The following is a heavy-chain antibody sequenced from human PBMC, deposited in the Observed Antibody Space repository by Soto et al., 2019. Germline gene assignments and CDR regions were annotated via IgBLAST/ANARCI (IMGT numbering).Heavy chain of an antibody. D-gene: IGHD6-13*01. CDR1: GYSISSGYY. CDR2: IYHSGTT. CDR3: ARSLLIRSWYAGP. J-gene: IGHJ5*02. V-gene: IGHV4-38-2*01. Sequence: PSETLSLTCVVSGYSISSGYYWGWIRQPPGKGLEWIGSIYHSGTTYYNPSLKSRVTISLDTSRNQFSLKLTTVTAADTAVYYCARSLLIRSWYAGPWGQGTLVTVSS.